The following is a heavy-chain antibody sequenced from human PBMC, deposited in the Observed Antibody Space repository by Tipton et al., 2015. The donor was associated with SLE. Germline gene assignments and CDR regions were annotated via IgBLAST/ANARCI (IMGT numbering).Heavy chain of an antibody. CDR3: ASLNVVATIANF. J-gene: IGHJ4*02. V-gene: IGHV4-34*01. CDR1: GGSFSGYY. CDR2: INHSGST. Sequence: LRLSCAVYGGSFSGYYGSWIRQPPGKGLEWIGEINHSGSTNYNPSLKSRVTISVDTSKNQFSLKLSSVTAADTAVYYCASLNVVATIANFWDQGTLVTVSS. D-gene: IGHD5-12*01.